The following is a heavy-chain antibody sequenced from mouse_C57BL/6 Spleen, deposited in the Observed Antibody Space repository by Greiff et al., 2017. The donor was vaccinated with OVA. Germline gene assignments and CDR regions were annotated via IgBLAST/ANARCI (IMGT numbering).Heavy chain of an antibody. Sequence: EVQLQQSGPELVKPGASVKMSCKASGYTFTDYNMHWVKQSHGKSLEWIGYINPNNGGTSYNQKFKGKATLTVNKSYSTAYMELRSLTSEDSAVYYCARSSFLLLFDYWGQGTTLTVSS. J-gene: IGHJ2*01. CDR3: ARSSFLLLFDY. CDR2: INPNNGGT. CDR1: GYTFTDYN. V-gene: IGHV1-22*01. D-gene: IGHD2-1*01.